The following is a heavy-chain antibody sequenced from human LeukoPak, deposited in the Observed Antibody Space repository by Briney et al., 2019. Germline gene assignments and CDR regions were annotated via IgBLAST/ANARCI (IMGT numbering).Heavy chain of an antibody. CDR1: GFSITGGYY. Sequence: PSETLSLTCGVSGFSITGGYYWGWVRQPPGKGLEWIGNIYRDGTTYYAPPLKSRVTISINASKNHFFLNLTSVTAADTAVYYCTREGTAALYWGQGSLVFVPS. CDR3: TREGTAALY. D-gene: IGHD2-21*02. CDR2: IYRDGTT. J-gene: IGHJ4*02. V-gene: IGHV4-38-2*02.